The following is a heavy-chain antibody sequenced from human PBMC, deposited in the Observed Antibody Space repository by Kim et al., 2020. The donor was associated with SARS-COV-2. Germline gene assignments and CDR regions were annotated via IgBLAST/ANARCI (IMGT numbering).Heavy chain of an antibody. D-gene: IGHD3-10*01. CDR1: GYSFTSYW. CDR3: ARLGGTMVRGLLGHYYYGMDV. V-gene: IGHV5-51*01. Sequence: GESLKISCKGSGYSFTSYWIGWVRQMPGKGLEWMGIIYPGDSDTRYSPSFQGQVTISADKSISTAYLQWSSLKASDTAMYYCARLGGTMVRGLLGHYYYGMDVWRQGTTVTVSS. J-gene: IGHJ6*02. CDR2: IYPGDSDT.